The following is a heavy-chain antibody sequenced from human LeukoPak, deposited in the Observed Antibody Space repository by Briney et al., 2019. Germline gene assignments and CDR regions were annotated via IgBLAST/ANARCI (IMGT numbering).Heavy chain of an antibody. V-gene: IGHV4-38-2*02. CDR2: IYHSGST. J-gene: IGHJ4*02. D-gene: IGHD6-13*01. CDR1: GYSISSGYY. Sequence: SETLSLTCTVSGYSISSGYYWGWIRQPPGKGLEWIGSIYHSGSTYYNPSLKSRVTISVDTSKNQFSLKLSSVTAADTAVYYCARVQQQLVHDWGQGTLVTVSP. CDR3: ARVQQQLVHD.